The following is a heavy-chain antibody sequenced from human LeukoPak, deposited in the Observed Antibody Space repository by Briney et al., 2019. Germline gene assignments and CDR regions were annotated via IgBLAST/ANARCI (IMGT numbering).Heavy chain of an antibody. V-gene: IGHV3-23*01. Sequence: GGSLRLSCAASGFTFSSYAMSWVRQAPGKGLEWVSAISGSGGSTYYADSVKGRFTISRDNSKNTLYLQMNSLRAEGTAVYYCAKGFNIVVVVPAATPYFPFDIWGQGTMVTVSS. D-gene: IGHD2-2*01. J-gene: IGHJ3*02. CDR2: ISGSGGST. CDR1: GFTFSSYA. CDR3: AKGFNIVVVVPAATPYFPFDI.